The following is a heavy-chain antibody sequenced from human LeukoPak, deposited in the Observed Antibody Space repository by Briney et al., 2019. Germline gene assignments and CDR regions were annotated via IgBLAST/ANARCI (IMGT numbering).Heavy chain of an antibody. D-gene: IGHD6-13*01. J-gene: IGHJ4*02. CDR2: ISSSSSST. V-gene: IGHV3-48*04. Sequence: GRSLRLSCAASGFTFSNSVMHWVRQAPGKGLEWVSYISSSSSSTKYADSVKGRFTISRDNAKNSLYLQMNSLRAEDTAVYYCARSRPSSNFDYWGQGTLVTVSS. CDR3: ARSRPSSNFDY. CDR1: GFTFSNSV.